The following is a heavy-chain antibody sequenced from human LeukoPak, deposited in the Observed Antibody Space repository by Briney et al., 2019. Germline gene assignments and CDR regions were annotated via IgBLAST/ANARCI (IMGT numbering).Heavy chain of an antibody. Sequence: ASVKVSCKASGYTFTSYYMHWVRQAPGQGLEWMGIINPSGGSTSYAQKFQGRVTMTRDMSTSTVYMELSSLRSEDTAVYYCARSSRAAAETDYWGQGTLVTASS. D-gene: IGHD6-13*01. CDR1: GYTFTSYY. J-gene: IGHJ4*02. CDR2: INPSGGST. CDR3: ARSSRAAAETDY. V-gene: IGHV1-46*01.